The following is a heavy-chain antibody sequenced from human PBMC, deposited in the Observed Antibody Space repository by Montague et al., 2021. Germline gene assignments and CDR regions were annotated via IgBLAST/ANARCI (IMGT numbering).Heavy chain of an antibody. V-gene: IGHV4-4*02. D-gene: IGHD5-12*01. CDR2: IYHSGST. CDR3: ARYHVGIVTTTTSAYHYYGRDV. Sequence: SETLSLTCAVSGGSLSSSNWWTWVRQPPGKGLEWIGEIYHSGSTNYNPSLKSRVTMSVDKSKSQFSLRLTSVTAADTAVYFCARYHVGIVTTTTSAYHYYGRDVWGQGTTVTVSS. CDR1: GGSLSSSNW. J-gene: IGHJ6*02.